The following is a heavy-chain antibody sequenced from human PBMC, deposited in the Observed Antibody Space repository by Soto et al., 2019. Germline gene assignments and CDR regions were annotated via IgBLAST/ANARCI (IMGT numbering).Heavy chain of an antibody. CDR3: ARGGSKQLVAYYGMEV. CDR1: VCTFRSYA. D-gene: IGHD6-13*01. CDR2: ISYDGSNK. J-gene: IGHJ6*01. V-gene: IGHV3-30-3*01. Sequence: PXGSLRSSFSSSVCTFRSYAMHCVRHSPGKWLEWVAVISYDGSNKYYADSVKGRFTISRDNYKNTLYLQMNSLRAEDTAVYYCARGGSKQLVAYYGMEVWGQGTTVSVS.